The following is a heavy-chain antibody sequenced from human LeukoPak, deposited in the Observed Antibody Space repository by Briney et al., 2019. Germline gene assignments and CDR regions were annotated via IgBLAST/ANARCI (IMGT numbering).Heavy chain of an antibody. CDR1: GFTFSSSW. D-gene: IGHD3-22*01. J-gene: IGHJ4*02. Sequence: GGSLRLSCAASGFTFSSSWMSWVRPAPGKGLEWVANIKQDGSEKYYVDSVRGGFTISRDNAKNSLSLQMNSLRAEDTAVYYCTRDQETYYYDSSGFRYFDYWGQGTLVTVSS. CDR2: IKQDGSEK. V-gene: IGHV3-7*01. CDR3: TRDQETYYYDSSGFRYFDY.